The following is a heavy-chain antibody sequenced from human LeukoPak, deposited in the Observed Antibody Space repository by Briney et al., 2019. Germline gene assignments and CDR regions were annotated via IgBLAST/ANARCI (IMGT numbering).Heavy chain of an antibody. D-gene: IGHD3-3*01. Sequence: GGSLRLSCAASGFTFSIYAMSWVRQAPGKGLEWVSAISGSGGSTYYADSVKGRFTISRDNSKNTLYLQMNSLRAEDTAVYYCARSKGDFFDAFDIWGQGTMVTVSS. CDR1: GFTFSIYA. V-gene: IGHV3-23*01. CDR2: ISGSGGST. J-gene: IGHJ3*02. CDR3: ARSKGDFFDAFDI.